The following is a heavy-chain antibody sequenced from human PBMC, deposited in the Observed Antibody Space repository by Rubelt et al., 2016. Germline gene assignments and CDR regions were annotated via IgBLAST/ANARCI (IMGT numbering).Heavy chain of an antibody. D-gene: IGHD6-25*01. J-gene: IGHJ4*02. CDR3: ASGFGIAAPLFDY. CDR2: INHSGST. V-gene: IGHV4-34*01. Sequence: QVQLQQWGAGLLKPSETLSLTCAVYGGSFSGYYWSWIRQPPGKGLEWIGEINHSGSTNYNPSLRSGVTISVDTSKNQLSLKLSSVTAADSAVYYCASGFGIAAPLFDYWGQGTLVTVSS. CDR1: GGSFSGYY.